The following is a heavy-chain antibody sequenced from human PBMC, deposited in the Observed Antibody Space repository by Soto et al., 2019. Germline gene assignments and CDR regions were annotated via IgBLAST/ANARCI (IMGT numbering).Heavy chain of an antibody. D-gene: IGHD2-15*01. J-gene: IGHJ5*02. V-gene: IGHV4-30-4*01. CDR1: GGSISSGDYY. Sequence: TSETLSLTCTVYGGSISSGDYYWSWIRQPPGKGLEWIGYIYYSGSTYYNPSLKSRVTISVDTSKNQFSLKLSSVTAADTAVYYCATATNNRFDPWGQGTLVTVSS. CDR2: IYYSGST. CDR3: ATATNNRFDP.